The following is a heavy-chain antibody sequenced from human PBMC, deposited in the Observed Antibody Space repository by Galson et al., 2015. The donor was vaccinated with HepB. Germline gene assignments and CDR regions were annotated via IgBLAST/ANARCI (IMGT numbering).Heavy chain of an antibody. CDR3: AKGKTARAQYYFDY. J-gene: IGHJ4*02. CDR2: ISWNSGSI. D-gene: IGHD6-6*01. CDR1: GFTFDDYA. Sequence: SLRLSCAASGFTFDDYAMHWVRQAPGKGLEWVSGISWNSGSIGYADSVKGRFTISRDNAKNSLYLQMNSLRAEDTALYYCAKGKTARAQYYFDYWGQGTLVTVSS. V-gene: IGHV3-9*01.